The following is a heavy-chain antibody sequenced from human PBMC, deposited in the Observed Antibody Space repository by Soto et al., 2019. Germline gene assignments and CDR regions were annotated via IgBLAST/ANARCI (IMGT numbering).Heavy chain of an antibody. J-gene: IGHJ3*01. CDR2: IDVSDSYT. CDR1: GNRFSNYW. V-gene: IGHV5-10-1*01. D-gene: IGHD1-26*01. Sequence: GESLKISCKGSGNRFSNYWINWVRQVPGKGLEWMGRIDVSDSYTNYSPSFQGHVTISVDKSISTVYLQWNSLKAADTAVYFCAKRRVGDAFDVWGQGTKVTVSS. CDR3: AKRRVGDAFDV.